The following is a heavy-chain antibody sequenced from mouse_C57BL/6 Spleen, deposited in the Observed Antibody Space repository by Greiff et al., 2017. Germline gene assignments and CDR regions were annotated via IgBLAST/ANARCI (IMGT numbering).Heavy chain of an antibody. J-gene: IGHJ1*03. Sequence: VQLQQSGAELVRPGTSVKVSCKASGYAFTNYLIDWVKQRPGQGLEWIGVIYPGSGGTNYNEKFKGKATLTADKSSSTAYMQLSSLTSEDSAVYFCARSSVVARYFDVWGTGTTVTVSS. CDR1: GYAFTNYL. D-gene: IGHD1-1*02. V-gene: IGHV1-54*01. CDR2: IYPGSGGT. CDR3: ARSSVVARYFDV.